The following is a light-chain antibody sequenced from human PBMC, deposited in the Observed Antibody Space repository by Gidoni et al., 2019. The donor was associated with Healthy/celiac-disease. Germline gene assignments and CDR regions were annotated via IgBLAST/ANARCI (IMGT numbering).Light chain of an antibody. CDR1: NIGSKN. CDR3: QVWDSSTGV. V-gene: IGLV3-9*01. Sequence: SYELTQPLSVSVALGQTARITCGGNNIGSKNVHWYQQKPGQAPVLVIYRDSNRPSGIPERFSGSNSGNTATLTISRAQAGDEADYYCQVWDSSTGVFGGGTKLTVX. CDR2: RDS. J-gene: IGLJ3*02.